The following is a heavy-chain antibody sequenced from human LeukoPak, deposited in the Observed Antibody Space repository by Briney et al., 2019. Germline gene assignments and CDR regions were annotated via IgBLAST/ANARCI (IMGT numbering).Heavy chain of an antibody. D-gene: IGHD3-10*01. CDR1: GFTFSSYA. V-gene: IGHV3-23*01. J-gene: IGHJ6*03. Sequence: PGGSLRLSCAASGFTFSSYAMSWVRQAPGKGLEWVSAISGSGGSTYYADSVEGRFTISRDNSKNTLYLQMNSLRAEDTAVYYCAKGGTGSGSYYKNYYYYYYYMDVWGKGTTVTVSS. CDR2: ISGSGGST. CDR3: AKGGTGSGSYYKNYYYYYYYMDV.